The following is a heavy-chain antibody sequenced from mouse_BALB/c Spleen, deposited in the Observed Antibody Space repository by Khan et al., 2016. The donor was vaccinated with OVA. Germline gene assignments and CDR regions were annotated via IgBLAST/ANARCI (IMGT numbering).Heavy chain of an antibody. CDR3: ARGYDFFAY. D-gene: IGHD2-14*01. V-gene: IGHV1-26*01. Sequence: VQLKESGPDLVKTGASVKISCKAYGYSFTAYYMNWVKQSHGKGLECIGRINPNTGYTNYNQKFKDKAILTVDTSSSTAYMEVRSLTSEDSAVYYCARGYDFFAYWGRGTLVTVSA. CDR2: INPNTGYT. CDR1: GYSFTAYY. J-gene: IGHJ3*01.